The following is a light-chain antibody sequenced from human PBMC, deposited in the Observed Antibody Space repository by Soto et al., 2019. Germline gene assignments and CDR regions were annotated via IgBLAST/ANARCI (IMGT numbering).Light chain of an antibody. CDR1: SSNIGSNT. CDR2: SNN. CDR3: AAWDDSLNGPV. V-gene: IGLV1-44*01. Sequence: QSVLTQPPSASGTPGQRVTISCSGSSSNIGSNTVNWYQQLPGTAPKLLIYSNNQRPSGVPDRFSDSKSGTSASLAISGLQSEAEADYYCAAWDDSLNGPVFGRGTKLTVL. J-gene: IGLJ2*01.